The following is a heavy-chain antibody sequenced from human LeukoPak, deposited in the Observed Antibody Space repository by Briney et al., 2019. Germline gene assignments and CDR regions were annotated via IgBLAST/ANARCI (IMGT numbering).Heavy chain of an antibody. Sequence: ASVKVSCKASGYTFTGYYMHWVRQAPGQGLEWMGWINPNSGGTNYAQKFQGRVTMTRDTSISTAYMELSRLRSDDTAVYYCARVYNTYYDFWSGHIYYMDVWGKGTTVTVSS. V-gene: IGHV1-2*02. J-gene: IGHJ6*03. CDR1: GYTFTGYY. CDR2: INPNSGGT. CDR3: ARVYNTYYDFWSGHIYYMDV. D-gene: IGHD3-3*01.